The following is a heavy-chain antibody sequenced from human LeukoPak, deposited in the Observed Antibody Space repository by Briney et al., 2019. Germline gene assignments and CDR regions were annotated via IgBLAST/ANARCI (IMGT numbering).Heavy chain of an antibody. CDR2: ISWNSGST. Sequence: GGSLRLSCASSGFTFDHYPMHWVRQAPGKGLEWVSVISWNSGSTDYADSVKGRFTISRDNAKNSLYLQMNSLRAEDTAVYYCARGHYEMDVWGQGTTVTVSS. CDR3: ARGHYEMDV. V-gene: IGHV3-9*01. J-gene: IGHJ6*02. CDR1: GFTFDHYP.